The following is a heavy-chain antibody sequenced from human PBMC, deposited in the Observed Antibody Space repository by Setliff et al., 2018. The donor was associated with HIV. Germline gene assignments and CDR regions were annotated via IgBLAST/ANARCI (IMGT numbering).Heavy chain of an antibody. D-gene: IGHD5-18*01. J-gene: IGHJ4*02. V-gene: IGHV4-34*01. CDR1: GGSFSAYS. CDR2: INHSGST. Sequence: SETLSLTCAVYGGSFSAYSWNWIRQPPGKGLEWIGEINHSGSTNYNPSLKSRVTMSVDTSKNQFSLKPTSVTAADTAVYYCARALYTYGPIPFDYWGQGTLVTVSS. CDR3: ARALYTYGPIPFDY.